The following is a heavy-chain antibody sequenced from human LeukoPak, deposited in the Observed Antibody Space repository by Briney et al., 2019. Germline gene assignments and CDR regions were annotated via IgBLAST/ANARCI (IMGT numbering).Heavy chain of an antibody. D-gene: IGHD2-2*01. CDR1: GGSISSGSYY. CDR3: ARLHPSPCSSTSCYAYYYYYYMDV. CDR2: IYNTENT. Sequence: PSETLSLTCTVSGGSISSGSYYWSWIRQPAGKGLEWIGRIYNTENTNYNPSLKSRVTISVDTSKNQFSLKLSSVTAADTAVYYCARLHPSPCSSTSCYAYYYYYYMDVWGKGTTVTVSS. V-gene: IGHV4-61*02. J-gene: IGHJ6*03.